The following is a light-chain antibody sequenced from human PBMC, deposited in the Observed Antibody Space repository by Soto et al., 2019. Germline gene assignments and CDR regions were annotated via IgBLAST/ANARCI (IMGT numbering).Light chain of an antibody. V-gene: IGKV1-5*03. CDR1: QSINSW. CDR3: QQHNNYLT. Sequence: DIQMTQSPSTRSASFGDRVTITCRASQSINSWLAWYQQKPGKAPKLLIYKASSLENGVPSRFIGSGSGTEFTLTISSMKPDDFATYYCQQHNNYLTFCQGTKVDIK. J-gene: IGKJ1*01. CDR2: KAS.